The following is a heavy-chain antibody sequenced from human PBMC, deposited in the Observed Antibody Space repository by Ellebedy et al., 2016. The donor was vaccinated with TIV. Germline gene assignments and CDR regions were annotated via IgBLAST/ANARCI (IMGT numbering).Heavy chain of an antibody. J-gene: IGHJ3*02. D-gene: IGHD2-2*01. CDR1: GGSFSGYY. CDR3: ASSGIGGCSSTSCYPSPEDAFDI. Sequence: SETLSLTCAVYGGSFSGYYWSWIRQPPGKGLEWIGEINHSGSTNYNPSLKSRVTISVDTSKNQFSLKLSSVTAADTAVYYCASSGIGGCSSTSCYPSPEDAFDIWGQGTMVTVSS. CDR2: INHSGST. V-gene: IGHV4-34*01.